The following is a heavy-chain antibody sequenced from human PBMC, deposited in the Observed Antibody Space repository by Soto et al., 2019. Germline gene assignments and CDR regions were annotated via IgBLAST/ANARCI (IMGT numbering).Heavy chain of an antibody. CDR2: INHSGST. D-gene: IGHD3-10*01. V-gene: IGHV4-34*01. CDR1: GGSFSGYY. J-gene: IGHJ6*02. Sequence: SETLSLTCAVYGGSFSGYYWSWIRQPPGKGLEWIGEINHSGSTNYNPSLKSRVTISVDTSKNQFSLKLSSVTAADTAVYYCARVPLYYYGSVSYYRAYYYSCMDFCCQGPTV. CDR3: ARVPLYYYGSVSYYRAYYYSCMDF.